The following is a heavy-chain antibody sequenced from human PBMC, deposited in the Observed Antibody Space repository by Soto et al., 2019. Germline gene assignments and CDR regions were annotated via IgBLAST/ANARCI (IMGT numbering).Heavy chain of an antibody. J-gene: IGHJ4*02. Sequence: VQLLESGGGLIQPGGSLRLSCAASGFTFSYGIHWLRQAPGKGLEWVAYISYDSSNKFYGDSVKGRFTISRVNSKNTQFLQMNSLRAEDTAVYYCATLVIGYCCGNTCDYYWGQGTLVAVSS. CDR1: GFTFSYG. D-gene: IGHD2-15*01. CDR3: ATLVIGYCCGNTCDYY. CDR2: ISYDSSNK. V-gene: IGHV3-30*03.